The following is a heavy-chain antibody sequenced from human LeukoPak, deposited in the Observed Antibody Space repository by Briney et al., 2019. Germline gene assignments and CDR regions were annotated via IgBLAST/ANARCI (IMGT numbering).Heavy chain of an antibody. CDR3: ARSSTTVWTAPPLNWFDP. D-gene: IGHD4-17*01. Sequence: ASVKVSCKASGYTFTSYGISWVRQAPGQGLEWMGWISAYNGNTNYAQKLQGRVTMTTDTSTSTAYMELRSLRSDDTAVYYCARSSTTVWTAPPLNWFDPWGQGTLVTVSS. CDR1: GYTFTSYG. J-gene: IGHJ5*02. CDR2: ISAYNGNT. V-gene: IGHV1-18*01.